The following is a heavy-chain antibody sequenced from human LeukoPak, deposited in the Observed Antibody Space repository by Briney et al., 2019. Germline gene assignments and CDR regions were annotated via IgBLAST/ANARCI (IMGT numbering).Heavy chain of an antibody. Sequence: VASMTVSCKASGYTFTDYYIHWVRQAPGQGLEWMGWVNPHSGGTNYAQKFQGRVTMTRDTSISTAYMELSRLRSDDTAIYYCARGAGGYSYGFDFWGQGTLVTVSS. CDR2: VNPHSGGT. CDR3: ARGAGGYSYGFDF. V-gene: IGHV1-2*02. CDR1: GYTFTDYY. D-gene: IGHD5-18*01. J-gene: IGHJ4*02.